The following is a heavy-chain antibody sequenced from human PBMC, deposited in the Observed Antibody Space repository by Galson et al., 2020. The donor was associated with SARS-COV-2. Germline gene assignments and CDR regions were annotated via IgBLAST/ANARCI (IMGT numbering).Heavy chain of an antibody. V-gene: IGHV3-30-3*01. CDR1: GFTFTNYA. CDR2: ISYDGSKE. D-gene: IGHD3-10*01. J-gene: IGHJ4*02. CDR3: ARSGPGNEFDY. Sequence: TGGSLRLSCAASGFTFTNYAMQWVRQAPGKGLEWVAVISYDGSKEYYADSVKGRFIISRDNSKNTLYLQMNNLRAEDTAVYFFARSGPGNEFDYWGQGTLVTVSS.